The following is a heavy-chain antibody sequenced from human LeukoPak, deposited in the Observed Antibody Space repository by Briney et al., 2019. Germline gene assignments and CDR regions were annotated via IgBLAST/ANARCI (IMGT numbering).Heavy chain of an antibody. D-gene: IGHD6-13*01. J-gene: IGHJ4*02. Sequence: GASVKVSCKASGYTFTAYYIHWLRQPPGQGLEWMGWVNPFSGGTIPAQKFQDRVTMTKDTSINTAYMELSSLRSDDTAVYYCARVKDSSSWHYFDFGVREPWSPSPQ. CDR3: ARVKDSSSWHYFD. V-gene: IGHV1-2*02. CDR1: GYTFTAYY. CDR2: VNPFSGGT.